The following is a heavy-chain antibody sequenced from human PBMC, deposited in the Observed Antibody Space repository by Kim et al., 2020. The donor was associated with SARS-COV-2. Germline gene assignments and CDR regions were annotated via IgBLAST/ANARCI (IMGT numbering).Heavy chain of an antibody. V-gene: IGHV7-4-1*02. D-gene: IGHD2-15*01. CDR3: ATSLLGYCSGGSCFLEYNWFDP. CDR2: INTNTGNP. J-gene: IGHJ5*02. Sequence: ASVKVSCKASGYTFTSYAMNWVRQAPGQGLEWMGWINTNTGNPTYAQGFTGRFVFSLDTSVSTAYLQISSLKAEDTAVYYCATSLLGYCSGGSCFLEYNWFDPWGQGTLVTVSS. CDR1: GYTFTSYA.